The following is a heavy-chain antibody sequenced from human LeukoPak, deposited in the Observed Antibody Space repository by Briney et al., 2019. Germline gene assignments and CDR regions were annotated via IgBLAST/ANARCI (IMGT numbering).Heavy chain of an antibody. CDR1: GYTFTSYG. Sequence: GESLKISCKASGYTFTSYGISWVRQAPGQGLEWMGWISAYNGNTNYAQKLQGRVTMTTDTSTSTAYMELRSLRSDDTAVYYCARDRSSFWSGPYYYYGMDVWGQGTTVTVSS. V-gene: IGHV1-18*01. J-gene: IGHJ6*02. D-gene: IGHD3-3*01. CDR2: ISAYNGNT. CDR3: ARDRSSFWSGPYYYYGMDV.